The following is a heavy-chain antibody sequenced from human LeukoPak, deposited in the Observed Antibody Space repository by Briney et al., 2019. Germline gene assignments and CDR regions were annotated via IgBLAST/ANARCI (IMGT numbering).Heavy chain of an antibody. D-gene: IGHD6-6*01. J-gene: IGHJ4*02. CDR1: GGSISSSSYY. CDR2: IYYSGNT. CDR3: ARNPSSSFDY. Sequence: PSETLSLTCTVSGGSISSSSYYWGWIRQPPGKGLEWIGSIYYSGNTYYNPSLKSRVTISVDTSKNQFSLKLSSVTAADTAVYYCARNPSSSFDYWGQGTLVTVSS. V-gene: IGHV4-39*01.